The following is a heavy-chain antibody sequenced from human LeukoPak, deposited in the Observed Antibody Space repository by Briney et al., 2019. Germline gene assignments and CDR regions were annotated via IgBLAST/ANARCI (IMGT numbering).Heavy chain of an antibody. CDR2: TPVFDTP. CDR1: GGTFSSYA. V-gene: IGHV1-69*13. Sequence: SVKVSCKASGGTFSSYAIGWVRQAPGQGLEWMGGTPVFDTPDYAQKFQDRVTITADESTSTAYMELSSLRSEDTAVYYCAREGHIAGRPPYYYYSMDVWGQGTTVTVSS. D-gene: IGHD6-6*01. J-gene: IGHJ6*02. CDR3: AREGHIAGRPPYYYYSMDV.